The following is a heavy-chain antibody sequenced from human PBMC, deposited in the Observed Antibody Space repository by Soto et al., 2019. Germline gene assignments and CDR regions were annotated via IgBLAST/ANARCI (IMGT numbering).Heavy chain of an antibody. J-gene: IGHJ6*02. CDR1: GGTFSSCA. Sequence: GGSVKVSCKASGGTFSSCAISWVRQAPGQGLEWMGGIIPIFGTANYAQKFQGRVTITADESTSTAYMELSSLRSEDTAVYYCARDPDYXSGGSCYSEAGYYGMDVWGQGTTVTVSS. CDR3: ARDPDYXSGGSCYSEAGYYGMDV. CDR2: IIPIFGTA. V-gene: IGHV1-69*13. D-gene: IGHD2-15*01.